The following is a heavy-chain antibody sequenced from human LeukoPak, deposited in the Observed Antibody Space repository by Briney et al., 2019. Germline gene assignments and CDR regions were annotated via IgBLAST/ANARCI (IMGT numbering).Heavy chain of an antibody. D-gene: IGHD3-3*01. Sequence: SVKVSCKASGGTFSSYAISWVRQAPGQGLEWMGRIIPIFGTANYAQKFQGRVTITTDESTSTAYMELSSLRSEDTAVYYCARATLRFFFYFDYWGQGTLVTVCS. CDR3: ARATLRFFFYFDY. V-gene: IGHV1-69*05. CDR1: GGTFSSYA. CDR2: IIPIFGTA. J-gene: IGHJ4*02.